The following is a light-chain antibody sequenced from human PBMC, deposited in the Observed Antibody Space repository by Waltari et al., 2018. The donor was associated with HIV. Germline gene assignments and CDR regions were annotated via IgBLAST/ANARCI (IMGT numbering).Light chain of an antibody. V-gene: IGLV3-21*04. Sequence: SYVLTQPPSVSVAPGQTARITCGGNNIGSKGVHWYQQKPGQAHVLVIDYDVDRPSGIPGRFSDSNSGNTATLTISRVEAGDEADYYCQVWGSSSDPWVFGGGTKLTVL. CDR2: YDV. CDR3: QVWGSSSDPWV. J-gene: IGLJ3*02. CDR1: NIGSKG.